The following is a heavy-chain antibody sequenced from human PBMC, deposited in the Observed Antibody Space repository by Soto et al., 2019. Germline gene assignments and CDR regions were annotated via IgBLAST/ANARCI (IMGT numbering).Heavy chain of an antibody. CDR1: GYTFTGYY. J-gene: IGHJ4*02. Sequence: ASVKVSCKASGYTFTGYYMHWVRQAPGQGLEWMGWINPNSGGTNYARKFQGLVTMTWDTSISTAYMELSRLRSDATATYYCAHRLGSYYFDYWGQGTLVTVSS. CDR2: INPNSGGT. CDR3: AHRLGSYYFDY. D-gene: IGHD6-6*01. V-gene: IGHV1-2*04.